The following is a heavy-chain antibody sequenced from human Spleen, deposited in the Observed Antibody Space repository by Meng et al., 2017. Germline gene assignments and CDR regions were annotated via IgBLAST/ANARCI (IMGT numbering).Heavy chain of an antibody. D-gene: IGHD3-10*01. CDR3: ARGRGGMDV. CDR2: INHSGST. J-gene: IGHJ6*02. CDR1: GGSFSGYY. V-gene: IGHV4-34*01. Sequence: SETLSLTCAVYGGSFSGYYWSWIRQPPGKGLEWIGEINHSGSTNYNPSLKSRVTISVDTSKNQFSLKLSSVTAADTAVYYCARGRGGMDVWSQGTTVTVSS.